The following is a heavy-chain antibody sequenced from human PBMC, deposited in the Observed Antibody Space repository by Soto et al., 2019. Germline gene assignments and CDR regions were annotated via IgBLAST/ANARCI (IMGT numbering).Heavy chain of an antibody. CDR2: IYYSGST. Sequence: PSETLSLTCTVSGGSISSYYWSWIRQPPGKGLEWIGYIYYSGSTNYNPSLKSRVTISVDTSKNQFSLKLSSVTAADTAVYYCARDKMAEAQPYYYGMDVWGQGTTVTVSS. CDR3: ARDKMAEAQPYYYGMDV. V-gene: IGHV4-59*01. D-gene: IGHD6-19*01. CDR1: GGSISSYY. J-gene: IGHJ6*02.